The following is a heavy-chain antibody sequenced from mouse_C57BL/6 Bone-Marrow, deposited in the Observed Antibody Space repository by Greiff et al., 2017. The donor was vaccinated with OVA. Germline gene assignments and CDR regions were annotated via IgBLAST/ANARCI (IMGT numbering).Heavy chain of an antibody. CDR3: ARGYGSSYKWYFDV. V-gene: IGHV1-81*01. CDR1: GYTFTSYG. CDR2: IYPRSGNT. D-gene: IGHD1-1*01. J-gene: IGHJ1*03. Sequence: QVQLQQSGAELARPGASVKLSCKASGYTFTSYGISWVKQRTGQGLEWIGEIYPRSGNTYYNEKFKGKATLTADKSSSTAYMELRSLTSEDSAVYFCARGYGSSYKWYFDVWGTGTTVTVSS.